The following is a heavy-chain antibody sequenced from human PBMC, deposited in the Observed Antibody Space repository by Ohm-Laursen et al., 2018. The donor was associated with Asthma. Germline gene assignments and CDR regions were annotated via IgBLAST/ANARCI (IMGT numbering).Heavy chain of an antibody. J-gene: IGHJ6*02. CDR1: GFTFSSYA. CDR2: ISYDGSNK. CDR3: ARDRGYCGGDCYYYYYYYGMDV. Sequence: SLRLSCAASGFTFSSYAMHWVRQAPGKGLEWVAVISYDGSNKYYADSVKGRSTISRDNSKNTQYLQMNSLRAEDTAVYYCARDRGYCGGDCYYYYYYYGMDVWGQGTTVTVSS. V-gene: IGHV3-30-3*01. D-gene: IGHD2-21*01.